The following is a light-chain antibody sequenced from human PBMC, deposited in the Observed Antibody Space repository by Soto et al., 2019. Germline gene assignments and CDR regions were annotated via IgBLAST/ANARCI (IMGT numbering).Light chain of an antibody. CDR1: QGIGNA. V-gene: IGKV1D-13*01. Sequence: AAQLTQSPSSLSASVGDRVTMSCRASQGIGNALAWYQQKPGKASKVLIYDASSLKSGVPSRFSGSGSGTDFTFTISRLQPEDIATYYCQQYENLPTFGQGTRLEI. CDR3: QQYENLPT. J-gene: IGKJ5*01. CDR2: DAS.